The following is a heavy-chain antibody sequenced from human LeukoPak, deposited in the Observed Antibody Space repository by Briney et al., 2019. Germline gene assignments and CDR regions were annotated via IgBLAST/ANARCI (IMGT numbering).Heavy chain of an antibody. J-gene: IGHJ4*02. CDR1: GGTFSSYA. CDR3: ARDGARGYGDHGGNY. V-gene: IGHV1-69*04. Sequence: ASVKVSCKASGGTFSSYAISWVRQAPGQGLEWMGRIIPILGIANYAQKFQGRVTITADKSTSTAYMELSSLRSEDTAVYYCARDGARGYGDHGGNYWGQGTLVTVSS. D-gene: IGHD4-17*01. CDR2: IIPILGIA.